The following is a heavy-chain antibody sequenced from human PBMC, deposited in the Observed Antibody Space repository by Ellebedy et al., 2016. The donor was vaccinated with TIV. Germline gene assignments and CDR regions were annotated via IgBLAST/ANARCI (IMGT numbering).Heavy chain of an antibody. Sequence: GGSLRLSXAASGFTFSSYSMNWVRQAPGKGLEWVAVISYDGSNKYYADSVKGRFTISRDNSKNTLYLQMNSLRAEDTALYYCAKALPGGGRGFDYWGQGTLVTVSS. J-gene: IGHJ4*02. CDR2: ISYDGSNK. V-gene: IGHV3-30*18. D-gene: IGHD1-26*01. CDR3: AKALPGGGRGFDY. CDR1: GFTFSSYS.